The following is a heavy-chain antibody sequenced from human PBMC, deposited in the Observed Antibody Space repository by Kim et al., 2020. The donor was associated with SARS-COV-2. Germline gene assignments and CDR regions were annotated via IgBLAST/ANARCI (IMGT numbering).Heavy chain of an antibody. CDR2: IGKKGDSYTT. V-gene: IGHV3-72*01. CDR1: GFTFSDHY. CDR3: ARNTEGVGDY. Sequence: GGSLRLSCTASGFTFSDHYMDWVRQAPGKGLEWVGRIGKKGDSYTTTYAASVTVRFTVSRDDSRNSLFLQMNSLKTEDTAVYYCARNTEGVGDYWGQGTL. J-gene: IGHJ4*02. D-gene: IGHD5-18*01.